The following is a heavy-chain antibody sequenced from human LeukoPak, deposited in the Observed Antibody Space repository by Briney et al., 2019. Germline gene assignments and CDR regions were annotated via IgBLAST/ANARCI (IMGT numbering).Heavy chain of an antibody. CDR3: AKDRVEVTYFDY. J-gene: IGHJ4*02. Sequence: SGGSLRLSCAASGFTFSSYGMHWVRQAPGKGLEWVAVISYGGSNKYYTDSVKGRFTISRDNSKNTLYLQMNSLRAEDTAVYYCAKDRVEVTYFDYWGQGTPVTVSP. D-gene: IGHD2-21*02. CDR2: ISYGGSNK. V-gene: IGHV3-30*18. CDR1: GFTFSSYG.